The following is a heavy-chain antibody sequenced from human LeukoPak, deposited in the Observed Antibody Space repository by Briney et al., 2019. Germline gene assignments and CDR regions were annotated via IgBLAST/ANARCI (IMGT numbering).Heavy chain of an antibody. CDR2: IYYSGTT. J-gene: IGHJ4*02. V-gene: IGHV4-39*01. CDR3: ARHSRYQLPADFDY. CDR1: GGSISSSSYY. D-gene: IGHD2-2*01. Sequence: SETLSLTCTISGGSIVSGGSISSSSYYWGWIRQPPGVGLEWIGSIYYSGTTYYNPSLKSRVTISVDTSKNQFSLKLSSATAADTAVYYCARHSRYQLPADFDYWGQGTLVTVSS.